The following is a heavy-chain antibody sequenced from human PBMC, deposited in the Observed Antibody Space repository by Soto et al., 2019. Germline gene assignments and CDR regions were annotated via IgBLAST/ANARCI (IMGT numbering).Heavy chain of an antibody. J-gene: IGHJ4*02. CDR2: IVVGNSNT. CDR1: GFTFSSSA. V-gene: IGHV1-58*01. D-gene: IGHD3-22*01. Sequence: ASVKVSCKASGFTFSSSAVHWVRQARGHRLEWIGWIVVGNSNTNYARGLQERVSITRDMSTSTAYMELSGLRSEDTAVYYCGRPPYYYDSSGPPAYWGQGTLVTVSS. CDR3: GRPPYYYDSSGPPAY.